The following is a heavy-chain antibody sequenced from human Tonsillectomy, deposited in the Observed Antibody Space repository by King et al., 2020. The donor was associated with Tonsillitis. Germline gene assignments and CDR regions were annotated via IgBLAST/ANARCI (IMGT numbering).Heavy chain of an antibody. D-gene: IGHD1-26*01. Sequence: QLQESGPGLVRPSETLSLTCTVSGGSISTYYWSWLRQPPGKGLEWIAYIDYSGSTNYNPSLQSRVTMSAEMSKNQFSLKLSSVTAADTAVYYCARVINGRGFDPWGQGTLVTVSS. V-gene: IGHV4-59*01. J-gene: IGHJ5*02. CDR3: ARVINGRGFDP. CDR2: IDYSGST. CDR1: GGSISTYY.